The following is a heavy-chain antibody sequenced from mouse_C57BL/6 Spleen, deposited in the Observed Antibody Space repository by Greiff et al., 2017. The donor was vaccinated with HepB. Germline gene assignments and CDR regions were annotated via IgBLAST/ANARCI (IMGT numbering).Heavy chain of an antibody. J-gene: IGHJ2*01. Sequence: EVQLQQSGPELVKPGASVKMSCKASGYTFTDYNMHWVKQSHGKSLEWIGYINPNNGGTSYNQKFKGKATLTVNKSSSTAYMELRSLTSEDSAVYYCARSYDYDGYFDYWGQGTTLTVSS. D-gene: IGHD2-4*01. V-gene: IGHV1-22*01. CDR3: ARSYDYDGYFDY. CDR2: INPNNGGT. CDR1: GYTFTDYN.